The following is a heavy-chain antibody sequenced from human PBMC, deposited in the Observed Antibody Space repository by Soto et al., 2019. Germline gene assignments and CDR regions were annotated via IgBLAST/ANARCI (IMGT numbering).Heavy chain of an antibody. D-gene: IGHD4-17*01. CDR3: ARVGVTTNDAFDI. CDR1: GGTFSSYS. Sequence: QVQLVQSGAEVKKPGSSVKVSCKASGGTFSSYSISWVRQAPGQGLEWMGRIIPILGIANYAQKFQGRVTITADKSTSTAYMELSSLTSEDTAVYYCARVGVTTNDAFDIWGQGTMVTVSS. CDR2: IIPILGIA. V-gene: IGHV1-69*02. J-gene: IGHJ3*02.